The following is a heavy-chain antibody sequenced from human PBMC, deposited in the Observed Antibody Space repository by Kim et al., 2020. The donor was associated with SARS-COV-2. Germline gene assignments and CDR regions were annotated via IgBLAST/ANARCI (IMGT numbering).Heavy chain of an antibody. J-gene: IGHJ5*02. D-gene: IGHD6-13*01. CDR3: AKEVREAAAGQRWFDP. CDR1: GDTFTGYY. V-gene: IGHV1-2*06. Sequence: ASVKVSCKASGDTFTGYYIHWVRQAPGQGLEWMGRINPNSGGTIYAQKFQGTVTMTRDTPISTAYMELSRLRSDDTAVYYCAKEVREAAAGQRWFDPWGQGTLVTVSS. CDR2: INPNSGGT.